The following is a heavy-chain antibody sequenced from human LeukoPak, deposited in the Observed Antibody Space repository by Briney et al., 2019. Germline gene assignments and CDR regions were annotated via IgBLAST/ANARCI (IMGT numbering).Heavy chain of an antibody. CDR3: GRAAYGSSGWYYGMDV. J-gene: IGHJ6*02. CDR2: IWYDGSKK. CDR1: GFTFSRYG. V-gene: IGHV3-33*01. D-gene: IGHD6-19*01. Sequence: GGSLRLSCAASGFTFSRYGMHWVRQAPGKGLEWVAVIWYDGSKKYYADSVKGRFTISRDNSKNTLYLQMNSLRAEDTAVYYSGRAAYGSSGWYYGMDVWGQGTTVTVSS.